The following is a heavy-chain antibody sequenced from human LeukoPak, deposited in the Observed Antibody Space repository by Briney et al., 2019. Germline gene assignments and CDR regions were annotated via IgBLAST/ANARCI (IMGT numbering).Heavy chain of an antibody. CDR2: INSFSSYI. D-gene: IGHD3-10*01. CDR1: GLTLSSYS. V-gene: IGHV3-21*01. CDR3: ARDRVTMVRGVPYYYYYGMDV. Sequence: GDPLTHLRSVSGLTLSSYSMHWLRQAPGRGLDGVASINSFSSYIYYADSVKGRFTISRDNAKNSLYLQMNSLRAEDTAVYYCARDRVTMVRGVPYYYYYGMDVWGKGTTVTVSS. J-gene: IGHJ6*04.